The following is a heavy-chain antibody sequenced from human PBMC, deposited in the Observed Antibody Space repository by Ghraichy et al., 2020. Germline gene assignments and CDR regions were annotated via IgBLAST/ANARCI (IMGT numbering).Heavy chain of an antibody. V-gene: IGHV3-7*03. CDR2: IKQDGSEG. D-gene: IGHD1-1*01. Sequence: GGSLRLSCAASGFTFSGFWMTWVSQAPGKGLEWVANIKQDGSEGHYVDSVEGRFTISRDNAKDSLYLQMNSLRGEDTAVYYCARAGSQGSGISDYWGQGTLVTVSS. CDR1: GFTFSGFW. CDR3: ARAGSQGSGISDY. J-gene: IGHJ4*02.